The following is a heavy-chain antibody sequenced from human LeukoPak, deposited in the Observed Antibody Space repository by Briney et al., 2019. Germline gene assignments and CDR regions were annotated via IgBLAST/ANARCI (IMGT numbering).Heavy chain of an antibody. D-gene: IGHD6-13*01. V-gene: IGHV4-30-4*08. CDR1: GGSISSGDYY. CDR3: ARAGGIAAAGGYYYYMDV. Sequence: SETLSLTCTVSGGSISSGDYYWSWIRQPPGKGLEWIGYIYYSGSTYYNPSLKSRVTISVDTSKNQFSLKLSSVTAADTAVYYCARAGGIAAAGGYYYYMDVWGKGTTVTVSS. CDR2: IYYSGST. J-gene: IGHJ6*03.